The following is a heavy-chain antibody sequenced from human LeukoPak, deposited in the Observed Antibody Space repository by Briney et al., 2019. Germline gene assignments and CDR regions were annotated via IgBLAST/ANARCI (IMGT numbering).Heavy chain of an antibody. J-gene: IGHJ4*02. CDR3: ATTYFYDNSGSYYFDY. CDR1: GFSFRTYA. D-gene: IGHD3-22*01. Sequence: GGSLRLSCAASGFSFRTYAMNWVRQAPGKGLEWVSGISGSGYSTYYADSVKGRFTISRDNSKDTLYLQLNSLRAEDTAVYYCATTYFYDNSGSYYFDYWGQGTLVTVSS. V-gene: IGHV3-23*01. CDR2: ISGSGYST.